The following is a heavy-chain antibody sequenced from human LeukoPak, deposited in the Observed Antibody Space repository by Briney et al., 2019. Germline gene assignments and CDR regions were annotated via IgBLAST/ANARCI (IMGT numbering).Heavy chain of an antibody. D-gene: IGHD2-8*01. CDR2: INTSGRVI. V-gene: IGHV3-11*01. J-gene: IGHJ6*02. CDR1: GFSFSDYY. Sequence: GGSLRLSCIASGFSFSDYYINWIRQSPGNGLGWLAYINTSGRVIRDADSVRGRFTISRDNVKNSVDLQMTSLRADDSAIYYCARSKYVYGMDVWGQGTTVTVSS. CDR3: ARSKYVYGMDV.